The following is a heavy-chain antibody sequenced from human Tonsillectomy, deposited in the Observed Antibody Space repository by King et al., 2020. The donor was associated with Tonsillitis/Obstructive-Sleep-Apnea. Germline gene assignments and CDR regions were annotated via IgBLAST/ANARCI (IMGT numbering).Heavy chain of an antibody. CDR2: INPSGGST. CDR3: ARDKKGYCSSTSCYPPLGY. J-gene: IGHJ4*02. D-gene: IGHD2-2*01. V-gene: IGHV1-46*01. Sequence: VQLVQSGAEVKKPGASVKVSCKASGYTFTSDYMHWVRQAPGQGLEWMGIINPSGGSTSYAQKFQGNVTMTRDTSTSTVYMELSSLRSEDTAVYYCARDKKGYCSSTSCYPPLGYWGQGTLVTVSS. CDR1: GYTFTSDY.